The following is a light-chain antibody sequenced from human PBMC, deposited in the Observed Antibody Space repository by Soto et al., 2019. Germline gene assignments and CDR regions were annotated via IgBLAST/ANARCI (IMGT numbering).Light chain of an antibody. CDR2: DVN. Sequence: QSVLTQPRSVSGSPGQSVTISCTGTASDVGGYNYVSWYQQHPGKAPKLMIYDVNKWPLGVPDRFSGSKSGNTASLTISGLQADDEADYYCCSYAGSSTVVFGGGTKLTVL. V-gene: IGLV2-11*01. CDR3: CSYAGSSTVV. CDR1: ASDVGGYNY. J-gene: IGLJ3*02.